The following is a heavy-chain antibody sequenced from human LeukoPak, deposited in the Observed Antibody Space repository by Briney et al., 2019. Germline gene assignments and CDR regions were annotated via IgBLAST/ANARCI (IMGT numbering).Heavy chain of an antibody. J-gene: IGHJ4*02. CDR3: ATLGFSSGYYYYFDH. CDR2: IYYSGST. CDR1: GGSISSYY. D-gene: IGHD3-22*01. Sequence: ASETLSLTCTVSGGSISSYYWSWIRQPPGKGLEWIGSIYYSGSTYYNPSLKSRVTISVDTSKNQFSLKLSSVTAADTAVYYCATLGFSSGYYYYFDHWGQGTLVTVSS. V-gene: IGHV4-59*12.